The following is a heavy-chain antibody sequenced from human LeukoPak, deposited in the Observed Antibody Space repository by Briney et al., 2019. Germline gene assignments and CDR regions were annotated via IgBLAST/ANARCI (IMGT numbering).Heavy chain of an antibody. CDR2: IYTSGST. V-gene: IGHV4-61*02. Sequence: SQTLSLTCTVSGGSISSGSYYWSWIRQPAGKGLEWIGRIYTSGSTNYNPSLKSRVTISVDTSKNQFSLKLSSVTAADTAVYYCARRFSEGAFDIWGQGTMVTVSS. CDR3: ARRFSEGAFDI. CDR1: GGSISSGSYY. J-gene: IGHJ3*02. D-gene: IGHD3-3*01.